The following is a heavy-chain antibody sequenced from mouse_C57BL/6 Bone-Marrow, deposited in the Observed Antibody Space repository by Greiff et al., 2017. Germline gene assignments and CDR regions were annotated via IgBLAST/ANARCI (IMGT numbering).Heavy chain of an antibody. D-gene: IGHD1-1*01. V-gene: IGHV5-6*01. CDR3: ARRGYYGSSWYFDV. CDR1: GFTFSSYG. CDR2: ISSGGSYT. Sequence: EVQGVESGGDLVKPGGSLKLSCAASGFTFSSYGMSWVRQTPDKRLEWVATISSGGSYTYYPDSVKGRFTISRDNAKNTLYLQMSSLKSEDTAMYYCARRGYYGSSWYFDVWGTGTTVTVSS. J-gene: IGHJ1*03.